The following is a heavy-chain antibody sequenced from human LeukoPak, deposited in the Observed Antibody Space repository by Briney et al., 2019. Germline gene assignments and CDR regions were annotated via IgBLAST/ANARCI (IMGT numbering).Heavy chain of an antibody. CDR2: IRSTANGYAT. CDR3: ARAYYDILTATFGGQDWFDP. D-gene: IGHD3-9*01. CDR1: GFTFSGSA. V-gene: IGHV3-73*01. Sequence: GGSLRLSCAASGFTFSGSALHWVRQASGKGLEWVGRIRSTANGYATAYAASVKGRFTISRDNSKNTLYLQMNSLRAEDTALYYCARAYYDILTATFGGQDWFDPWGQGTLVTVSS. J-gene: IGHJ5*02.